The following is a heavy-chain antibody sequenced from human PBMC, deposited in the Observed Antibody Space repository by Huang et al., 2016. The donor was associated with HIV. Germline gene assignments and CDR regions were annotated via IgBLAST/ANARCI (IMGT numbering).Heavy chain of an antibody. CDR2: INHLGSP. D-gene: IGHD3-10*01. V-gene: IGHV4-34*02. CDR1: GGSLSGYY. J-gene: IGHJ5*02. CDR3: ARDATKNPRGWFDP. Sequence: QVHLQQWGAGLLKSAETLSLTCAVYGGSLSGYYWSWLRQTPGKGLAWIGEINHLGSPNYNPSLKSRVSISMDGSKKQFSLKLKSISDADTAVYFCARDATKNPRGWFDPWGQGTLVTVSS.